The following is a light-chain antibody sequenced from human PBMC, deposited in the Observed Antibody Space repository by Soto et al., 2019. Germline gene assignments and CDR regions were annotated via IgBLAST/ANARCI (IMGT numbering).Light chain of an antibody. CDR1: QSISSN. CDR3: HQYNNWPPGT. CDR2: GAS. J-gene: IGKJ2*02. V-gene: IGKV3-15*01. Sequence: EIVMTQSPATLSVSPGERATLSCRASQSISSNLAWYQQKPGQGPSLLLYGASTRDTGIPARFSGSGSGTDFTLTISSLQSEDFAVYYCHQYNNWPPGTFGQGTKLEI.